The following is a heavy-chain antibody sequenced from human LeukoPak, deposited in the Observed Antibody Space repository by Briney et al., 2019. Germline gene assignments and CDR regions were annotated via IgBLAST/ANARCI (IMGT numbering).Heavy chain of an antibody. J-gene: IGHJ4*02. CDR3: TRTSPGVPLDF. CDR1: GGSFSGYY. CDR2: INHSGST. D-gene: IGHD7-27*01. V-gene: IGHV4-34*01. Sequence: PSETLSLTCAVYGGSFSGYYWSWIRQPPGKGLEWIGEINHSGSTNYNPSLKNRVTISLDTSKTQFSLKLSFVTAADTAVYYCTRTSPGVPLDFWGQGTLVTVTS.